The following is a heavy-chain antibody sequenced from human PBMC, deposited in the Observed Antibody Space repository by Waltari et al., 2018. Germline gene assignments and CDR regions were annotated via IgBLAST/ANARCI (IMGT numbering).Heavy chain of an antibody. V-gene: IGHV3-30*18. CDR3: AKARAKLRFLEWLLST. CDR1: GFTFSSYG. D-gene: IGHD3-3*01. J-gene: IGHJ5*02. CDR2: ISYDGSNK. Sequence: QVQLVESGGGVVQPGRSLRLSCAASGFTFSSYGMHWVRQAPGKGLEWVAVISYDGSNKYYSDTVKGRFTISRDNSKNTLYLQMNSLRAEDTAVYYCAKARAKLRFLEWLLSTWGQGTLVTVSS.